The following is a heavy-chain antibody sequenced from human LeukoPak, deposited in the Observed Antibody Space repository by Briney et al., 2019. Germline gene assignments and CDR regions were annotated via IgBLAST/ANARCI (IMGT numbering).Heavy chain of an antibody. V-gene: IGHV3-33*08. J-gene: IGHJ6*02. CDR1: GFTFSSYG. D-gene: IGHD6-19*01. CDR2: IWYDGSNK. CDR3: ARDRYSSGWYYYYGMDV. Sequence: PGGSLRLSCAASGFTFSSYGMHWVRQAPGKGLEWVAVIWYDGSNKYYADSVKGRFTISRDNSKNTLYLQMNSLRAEDTAVYYCARDRYSSGWYYYYGMDVWGQGTTVTVSS.